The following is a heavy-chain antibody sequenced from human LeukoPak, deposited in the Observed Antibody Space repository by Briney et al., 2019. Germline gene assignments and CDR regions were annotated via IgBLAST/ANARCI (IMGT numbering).Heavy chain of an antibody. CDR1: GFTFSSYA. CDR3: ARHGLSSSWSRAFDY. J-gene: IGHJ4*02. CDR2: ISYDGSNK. V-gene: IGHV3-30-3*01. Sequence: GGSLRLSCAASGFTFSSYAMHWVRQAPGKGLEWVAVISYDGSNKYYADSVKGRFTISRDNSKNTLYLQMNSLRAEDTAVYYCARHGLSSSWSRAFDYWGQGTLVTVSS. D-gene: IGHD6-13*01.